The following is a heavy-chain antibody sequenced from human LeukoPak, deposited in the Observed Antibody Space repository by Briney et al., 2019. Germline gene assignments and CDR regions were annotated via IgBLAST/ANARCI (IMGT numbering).Heavy chain of an antibody. V-gene: IGHV3-48*01. Sequence: GGSLRLSCAAPGFNFIDYSMNWVRQAPGKGLEWISYIGISSGNTKYADSVKGRFTISRDKARNSLYLQMNSLRVEDTAVYYCARDHRYAFDNWGHGTLVTVSS. D-gene: IGHD5-12*01. J-gene: IGHJ4*01. CDR3: ARDHRYAFDN. CDR2: IGISSGNT. CDR1: GFNFIDYS.